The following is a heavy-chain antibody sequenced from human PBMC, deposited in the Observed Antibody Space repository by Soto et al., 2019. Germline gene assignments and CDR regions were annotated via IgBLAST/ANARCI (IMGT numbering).Heavy chain of an antibody. Sequence: GGSLRLSCAASGFTFSSYSMNWVRQAPGKGLEWVSSISSSSSYIYYADSVKGRFTISRDNAKNSLYLQMNSLRAEDTAVYYCASLGYHCSGGSCYSGYWGQGTLVTVSS. CDR3: ASLGYHCSGGSCYSGY. CDR1: GFTFSSYS. V-gene: IGHV3-21*01. D-gene: IGHD2-15*01. J-gene: IGHJ4*02. CDR2: ISSSSSYI.